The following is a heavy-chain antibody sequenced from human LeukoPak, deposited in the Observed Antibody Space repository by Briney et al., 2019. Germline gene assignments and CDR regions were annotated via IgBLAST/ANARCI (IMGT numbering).Heavy chain of an antibody. J-gene: IGHJ4*02. D-gene: IGHD1-1*01. CDR3: ARVALRYNWNGSPSDDY. CDR1: GGSFSGYY. CDR2: INHSGST. V-gene: IGHV4-34*01. Sequence: PSETLSLTCAVYGGSFSGYYWSWIRQPPGKGLEWIGEINHSGSTNYNPSLKSRVTISVDTSKNQFSLKLSSVTAADTAVYYCARVALRYNWNGSPSDDYWGQGTLVTVSS.